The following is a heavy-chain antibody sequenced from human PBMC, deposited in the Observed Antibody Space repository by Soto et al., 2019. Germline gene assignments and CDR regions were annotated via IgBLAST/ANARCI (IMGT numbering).Heavy chain of an antibody. J-gene: IGHJ4*02. CDR1: GFTFNRYA. CDR3: AKDRCSGGSCDSWDC. CDR2: ISGSGGRI. V-gene: IGHV3-23*01. Sequence: EVQVLESGGGLVQPGGSLRLSCTASGFTFNRYAMSWVRQAPGKGLEWVLVISGSGGRIYYAESVKGRFTISRDNSKNMLYLQMNSLRVEGTAVYYCAKDRCSGGSCDSWDCWGKGTPVTVSS. D-gene: IGHD2-15*01.